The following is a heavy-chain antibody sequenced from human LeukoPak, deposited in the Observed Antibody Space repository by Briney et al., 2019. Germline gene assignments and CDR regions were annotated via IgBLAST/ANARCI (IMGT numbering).Heavy chain of an antibody. CDR2: ISGSGGST. D-gene: IGHD2-21*01. CDR3: AKLMMVVIAIDY. V-gene: IGHV3-23*01. Sequence: GGSLRLSCAASGFTFSSYSMNWVRQAPGKGLEWVSAISGSGGSTYYADSVKGRFTISRDNSKNTLYLQMNSLRAEDTAVYYCAKLMMVVIAIDYWGQGTLVTVSS. CDR1: GFTFSSYS. J-gene: IGHJ4*02.